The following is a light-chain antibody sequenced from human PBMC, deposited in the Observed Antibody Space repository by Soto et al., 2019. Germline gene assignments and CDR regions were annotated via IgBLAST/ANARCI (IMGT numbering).Light chain of an antibody. J-gene: IGKJ5*01. CDR1: QSISTY. CDR2: GAS. CDR3: QQSYRTPT. Sequence: DIQMTQSPSSLSASVGDRVTITCRASQSISTYLNWYQQKPGKXPXXLIYGASTLQSGVPSRFSGSGSGTDYTLTVSSLQPEDFATYDCQQSYRTPTFGQGTRLEIK. V-gene: IGKV1-39*01.